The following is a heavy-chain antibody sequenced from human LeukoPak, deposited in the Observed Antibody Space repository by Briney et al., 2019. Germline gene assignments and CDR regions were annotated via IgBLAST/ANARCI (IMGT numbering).Heavy chain of an antibody. V-gene: IGHV3-30*02. Sequence: PGGSLRLSCAASGFTFSSYGMHWVRQAPGKGLEWVAFIRYDGSNKYYADSVKGRFTISRDNSKNTLYPQMNSLRAEDTAVYYCAKDPGVASYYDSSGYYFDYWGQGTLVTVSS. CDR2: IRYDGSNK. J-gene: IGHJ4*02. CDR1: GFTFSSYG. D-gene: IGHD3-22*01. CDR3: AKDPGVASYYDSSGYYFDY.